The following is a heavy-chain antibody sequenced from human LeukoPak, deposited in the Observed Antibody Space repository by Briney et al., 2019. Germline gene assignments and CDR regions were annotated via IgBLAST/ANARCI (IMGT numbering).Heavy chain of an antibody. CDR1: GFTFNFYW. V-gene: IGHV3-74*01. J-gene: IGHJ4*02. D-gene: IGHD3-10*01. CDR3: ARARGRTSEPYYFDY. CDR2: INSDGYSI. Sequence: GGSLRLSCVASGFTFNFYWMHWVRRAPGKGLVWLSRINSDGYSITYADSVKGRFSISRDNAKNTLYLQMNSLRAEDTAMYYCARARGRTSEPYYFDYWGQGVLVTVSS.